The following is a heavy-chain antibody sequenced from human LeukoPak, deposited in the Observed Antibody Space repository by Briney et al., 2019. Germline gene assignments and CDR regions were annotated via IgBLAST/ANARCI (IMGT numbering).Heavy chain of an antibody. CDR2: ISSSLSTI. D-gene: IGHD3-22*01. Sequence: GGSLRLSCAASGFTFSTYSMNWVRQAPGKGLEWVSYISSSLSTIYYADSVKGRFTISRDNDKKSLFLQMNSLRAEDTAVYYCAKDTYDSSGYYYEPPFDYWGQGTLVTVSS. CDR3: AKDTYDSSGYYYEPPFDY. J-gene: IGHJ4*02. CDR1: GFTFSTYS. V-gene: IGHV3-48*01.